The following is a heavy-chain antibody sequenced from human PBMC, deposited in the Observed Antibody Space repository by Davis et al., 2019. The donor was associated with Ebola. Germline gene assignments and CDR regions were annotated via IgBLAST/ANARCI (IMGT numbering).Heavy chain of an antibody. J-gene: IGHJ4*02. CDR1: GFTFSGSA. CDR3: TYYDSSGYGGDY. Sequence: GESLKISCAASGFTFSGSAMHWVRQASGKGLEWVGRITSKANSYATAYAASVKGRFTISRDDSKNTAYLQMNSLKTEDTAVYYCTYYDSSGYGGDYWGQGTLVTVSS. D-gene: IGHD3-22*01. V-gene: IGHV3-73*01. CDR2: ITSKANSYAT.